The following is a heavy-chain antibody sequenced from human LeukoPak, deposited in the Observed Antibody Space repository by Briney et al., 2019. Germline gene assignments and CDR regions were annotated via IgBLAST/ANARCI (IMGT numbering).Heavy chain of an antibody. CDR3: TKGADDYKTGY. CDR2: FHPSGTT. V-gene: IGHV4-31*02. CDR1: GNSVINDNSI. Sequence: SETLSLICFVSGNSVINDNSIWSWIRQHPEKGLEWIGHFHPSGTTYYNPSLKSRLTISIDTSTNSFSLEMTSMTAADTAVHYCTKGADDYKTGYWGQGTLVTVSS. J-gene: IGHJ1*01. D-gene: IGHD5-24*01.